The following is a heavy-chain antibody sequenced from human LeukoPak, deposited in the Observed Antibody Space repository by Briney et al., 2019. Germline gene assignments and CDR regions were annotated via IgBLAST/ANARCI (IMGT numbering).Heavy chain of an antibody. Sequence: PSETLSLTCTVSGGSISSSSYYWGWIRQPPGKGLEWIGSIYYSGSTYYNPSLKSRVTISVDTSKNQFSLKLSSVSAADTAVYYCASIPSYLRFFGYWGQGTLVTVSS. CDR1: GGSISSSSYY. CDR2: IYYSGST. D-gene: IGHD3-3*01. J-gene: IGHJ4*02. CDR3: ASIPSYLRFFGY. V-gene: IGHV4-39*07.